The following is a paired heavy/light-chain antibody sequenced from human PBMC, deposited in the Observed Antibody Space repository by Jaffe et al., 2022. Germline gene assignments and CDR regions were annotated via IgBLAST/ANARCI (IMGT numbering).Light chain of an antibody. CDR1: QSIGSY. CDR2: DAS. V-gene: IGKV3-11*01. J-gene: IGKJ3*01. Sequence: EIVVTQSPATLSLSPGERATLSCRAGQSIGSYLAWYQQKGGQAPRLLIYDASNRATGIPARFSGSGSGTDFTLTISSLEPEDFGIYYCQQRSNWPLTFGPGTKVEIK. CDR3: QQRSNWPLT.
Heavy chain of an antibody. Sequence: EVQLLDSGGGLVQPGGSLRISCAASGFSFSNYAMSWVRQAPGEGLEWVSAISYNGGHTYYADSVKGRFTISRDNSKNTLYLQMNSLKDEDTAVYYCAKSDCSGSYCHGGAFDVWGQGTMVTVSS. CDR1: GFSFSNYA. CDR2: ISYNGGHT. D-gene: IGHD2-15*01. V-gene: IGHV3-23*01. J-gene: IGHJ3*01. CDR3: AKSDCSGSYCHGGAFDV.